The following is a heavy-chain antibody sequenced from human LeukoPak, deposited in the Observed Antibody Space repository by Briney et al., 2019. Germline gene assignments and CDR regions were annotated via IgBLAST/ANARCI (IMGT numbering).Heavy chain of an antibody. J-gene: IGHJ4*02. CDR2: IKGDGSVI. V-gene: IGHV3-7*01. Sequence: GGSLRLSCLASGFTFSDHWMNWVRQAPGKGLEWVASIKGDGSVINYMKSVNGRFTISRDNSKSSVYLQMNSLRADDTAVYYCVGSSGWLFRYWGQGTLVTVSS. D-gene: IGHD3-22*01. CDR1: GFTFSDHW. CDR3: VGSSGWLFRY.